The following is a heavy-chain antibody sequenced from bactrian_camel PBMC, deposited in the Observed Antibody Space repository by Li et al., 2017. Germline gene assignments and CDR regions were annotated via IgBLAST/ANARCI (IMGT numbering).Heavy chain of an antibody. CDR3: VSQRRDGGSWYAPGEHHY. CDR2: IGTEGDT. D-gene: IGHD6*01. V-gene: IGHV3S35*01. J-gene: IGHJ4*01. Sequence: VQLVESGGGSVQAGGSLTLSCVASGFTFTTPALSWVRQAPGKELEWVSSIGTEGDTLYPDSVKGRFRIARDYSKNTVYLEIHSLKPEDTAVYYCVSQRRDGGSWYAPGEHHYWGQGTQVTVS. CDR1: GFTFTTPA.